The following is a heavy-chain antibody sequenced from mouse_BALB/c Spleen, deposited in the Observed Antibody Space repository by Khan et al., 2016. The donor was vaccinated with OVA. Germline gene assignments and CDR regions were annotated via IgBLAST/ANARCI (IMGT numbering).Heavy chain of an antibody. V-gene: IGHV3-2*02. CDR3: ARSGYEAWFAY. CDR1: GYSITSDYA. CDR2: ISYSGST. D-gene: IGHD2-14*01. Sequence: EVQLQESGPGLVKPSQSLSLTCTVTGYSITSDYAWNWIRQFPRNKLEWMGYISYSGSTSYNPSLKRRISITRDTSKNQFFLQLNSVTTEDTATYFCARSGYEAWFAYWGQGTLVTVSA. J-gene: IGHJ3*01.